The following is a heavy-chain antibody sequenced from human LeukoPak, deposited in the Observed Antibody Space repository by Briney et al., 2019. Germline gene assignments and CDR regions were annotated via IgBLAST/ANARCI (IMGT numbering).Heavy chain of an antibody. CDR3: ARDLVSYGSGSRDY. J-gene: IGHJ4*02. V-gene: IGHV4-38-2*02. CDR2: IYHSGST. D-gene: IGHD3-10*01. Sequence: SETLSLTCTVSGYSISSGYYWGWIRQPPGKGLEWIGSIYHSGSTYYNPSLKSRDTISVDTSKNQFSLKLSSVTAADTAVYYCARDLVSYGSGSRDYWGQGTLVTVSS. CDR1: GYSISSGYY.